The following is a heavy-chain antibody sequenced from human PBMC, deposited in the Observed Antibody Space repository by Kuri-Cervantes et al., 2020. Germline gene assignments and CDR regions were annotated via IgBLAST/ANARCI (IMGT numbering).Heavy chain of an antibody. Sequence: GESLKISCAASGFTFSSYAMHWVRQAPGKGLEWVAFIRYDGSNKYYADSVKGRFTISRHNSKNTLYLQMNSLRAEDTAVYYCARGSNYYDSSGYYSAYAFDIWGQGTMVTVSS. CDR2: IRYDGSNK. V-gene: IGHV3-30*02. CDR1: GFTFSSYA. D-gene: IGHD3-22*01. CDR3: ARGSNYYDSSGYYSAYAFDI. J-gene: IGHJ3*02.